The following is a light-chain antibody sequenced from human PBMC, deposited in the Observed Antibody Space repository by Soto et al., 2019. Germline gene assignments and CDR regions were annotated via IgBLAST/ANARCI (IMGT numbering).Light chain of an antibody. CDR1: QDIRNW. J-gene: IGKJ2*01. Sequence: DIQMTQSPSSVSASVGDRVTITCRASQDIRNWLAWYEQKPGRAPKLLIYSAYSLQTGVPSRFRGSGSGTDFTLTISSLQPEDFAPYYCQQANTFPYTFGQGTKLEIK. CDR2: SAY. CDR3: QQANTFPYT. V-gene: IGKV1-12*01.